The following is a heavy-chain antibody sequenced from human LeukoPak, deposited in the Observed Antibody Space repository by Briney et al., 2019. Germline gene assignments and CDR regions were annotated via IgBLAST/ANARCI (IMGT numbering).Heavy chain of an antibody. Sequence: SETLSLTCTVSGGSITGYYWSWIRQPPGKGLEWVGYVFYEGGTLYNPSLKSRVTISVDTSKNQFSLKLSSVTAADTAVYYCARDLVQGYYYDSSGYFPPAVFDYWGQGTLVTVSS. CDR1: GGSITGYY. J-gene: IGHJ4*02. D-gene: IGHD3-22*01. CDR3: ARDLVQGYYYDSSGYFPPAVFDY. V-gene: IGHV4-59*12. CDR2: VFYEGGT.